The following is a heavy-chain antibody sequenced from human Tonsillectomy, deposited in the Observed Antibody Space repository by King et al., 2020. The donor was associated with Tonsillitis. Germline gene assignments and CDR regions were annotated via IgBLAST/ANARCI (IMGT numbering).Heavy chain of an antibody. CDR3: TRDWAY. CDR2: ISTSGTI. J-gene: IGHJ4*02. Sequence: VQLVESGGGLVQPGGSLRLSCAASGFTFSTYGVNWVRQAPAKGLEWVSYISTSGTIYYADSVKGRFTISRDNAKNSQYLQMNSLRAEDTAVYYCTRDWAYWGQGTLVTVSS. D-gene: IGHD3-16*01. CDR1: GFTFSTYG. V-gene: IGHV3-48*04.